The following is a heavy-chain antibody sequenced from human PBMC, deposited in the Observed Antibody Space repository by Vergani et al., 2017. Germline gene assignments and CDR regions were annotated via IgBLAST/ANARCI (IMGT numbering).Heavy chain of an antibody. CDR2: INAGNGNT. CDR3: ARDRVLGILNWFDP. CDR1: GYTFTGYY. V-gene: IGHV1-3*01. J-gene: IGHJ5*02. Sequence: QVQLVQSGAEVKKPGASVKVSCKASGYTFTGYYMHWVRQAPGQRLEWMGWINAGNGNTKYSQKFQGRVTITRDTSASTAYMELSSLRSEDTAVYYCARDRVLGILNWFDPWGQGTLVTVSS. D-gene: IGHD3-16*01.